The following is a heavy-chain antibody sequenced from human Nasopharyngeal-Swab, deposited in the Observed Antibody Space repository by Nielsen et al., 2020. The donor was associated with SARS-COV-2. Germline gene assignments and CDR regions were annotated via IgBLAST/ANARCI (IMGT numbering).Heavy chain of an antibody. CDR3: ARDQIYYYGSGSSDY. CDR1: GYTFTSYG. CDR2: ISAYNGKT. D-gene: IGHD3-10*01. V-gene: IGHV1-18*01. J-gene: IGHJ4*02. Sequence: ASVKVSCKASGYTFTSYGISWVRQAPGQGLEWMGWISAYNGKTNYAQKLQGRVTMTTDTSTSTAHMELRSLRSDDTAVYYCARDQIYYYGSGSSDYWGQGTLVTVSS.